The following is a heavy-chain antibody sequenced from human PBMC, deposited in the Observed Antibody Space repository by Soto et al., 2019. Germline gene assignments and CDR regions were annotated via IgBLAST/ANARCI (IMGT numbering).Heavy chain of an antibody. V-gene: IGHV3-9*01. CDR3: AKDGRGVVRARYVHFDY. CDR2: ISWSSGSI. D-gene: IGHD3-10*01. Sequence: EVQLVESGGGLVQPGRSLRLSCAASGFTFDDYAMHWVRQAPGKGLDWVAGISWSSGSIDYADSVKGRFTISRDNAKKSLYLQMNSLRAEDTAVYYCAKDGRGVVRARYVHFDYWGQGTLVTVSS. CDR1: GFTFDDYA. J-gene: IGHJ4*02.